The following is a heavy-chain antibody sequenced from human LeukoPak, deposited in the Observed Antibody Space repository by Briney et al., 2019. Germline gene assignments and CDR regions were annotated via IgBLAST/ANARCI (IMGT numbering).Heavy chain of an antibody. D-gene: IGHD4-17*01. Sequence: GGSLRLSCAASGFSFSTYSMNWVRQAPGKGLQWVSYISSGSSAIYYTDSVKGRFTITRDDAKNSVYLQMNSLRAEDTAVYYCAVTDYGYFDYWGQGTLVTVST. J-gene: IGHJ4*02. CDR2: ISSGSSAI. V-gene: IGHV3-48*01. CDR1: GFSFSTYS. CDR3: AVTDYGYFDY.